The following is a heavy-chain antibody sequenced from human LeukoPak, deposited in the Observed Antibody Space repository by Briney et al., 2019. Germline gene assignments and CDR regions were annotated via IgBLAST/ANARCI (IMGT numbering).Heavy chain of an antibody. CDR1: GFIFHNAW. Sequence: GGSLRLSCAASGFIFHNAWMNWVRQAPGKGLQGVGRVQSKTVPVTTEYAAPVKGRFIISRDDSKNTLYLQMDSLKTEDTAVYYCARGSNSDDSSDFDHWGQGTLVTVSS. V-gene: IGHV3-15*01. D-gene: IGHD3-22*01. CDR3: ARGSNSDDSSDFDH. CDR2: VQSKTVPVTT. J-gene: IGHJ4*02.